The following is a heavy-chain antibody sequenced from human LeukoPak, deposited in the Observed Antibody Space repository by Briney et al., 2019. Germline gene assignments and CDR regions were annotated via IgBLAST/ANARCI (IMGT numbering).Heavy chain of an antibody. CDR1: GDSVSSDSYY. V-gene: IGHV4-61*01. J-gene: IGHJ4*02. D-gene: IGHD3-22*01. CDR2: IHYSGRT. Sequence: SETLSLTCTVPGDSVSSDSYYWSWIRQPPGKGLEWIGYIHYSGRTKYNPSLKSRVTISVDTSKNQFSLKLSSVTAADTAVYYCARDRRGYYDSSGYFDFWGQGTLLTVSS. CDR3: ARDRRGYYDSSGYFDF.